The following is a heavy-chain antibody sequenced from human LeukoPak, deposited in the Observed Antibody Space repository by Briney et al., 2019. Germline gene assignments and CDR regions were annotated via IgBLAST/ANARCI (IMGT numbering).Heavy chain of an antibody. CDR1: GYSFTGYY. V-gene: IGHV1-2*02. CDR3: ARWDGYSSSPDY. D-gene: IGHD6-13*01. J-gene: IGHJ4*02. Sequence: GASVKVSFKASGYSFTGYYMHWVRQAPGQGLEWMGWINPNSGATGCAQQFPGRVTMTRDMSITTIYMELTRLRSDDTAFYYCARWDGYSSSPDYWGQGSLVTASS. CDR2: INPNSGAT.